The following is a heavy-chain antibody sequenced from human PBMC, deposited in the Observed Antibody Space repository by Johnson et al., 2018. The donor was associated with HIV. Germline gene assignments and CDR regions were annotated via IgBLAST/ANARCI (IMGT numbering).Heavy chain of an antibody. CDR1: GFAFDDYG. V-gene: IGHV3-20*04. D-gene: IGHD4-23*01. J-gene: IGHJ3*02. Sequence: VQLVESGGGVVQPGRSLRLSCAASGFAFDDYGMSWVRQAPGKGLDWVSGINWNGGSTGYAGSVKGRFTISRDNDKNSLYLQMDSLRAEDTAVYYCARELRGLGAFDIWGQGTMVTVSS. CDR2: INWNGGST. CDR3: ARELRGLGAFDI.